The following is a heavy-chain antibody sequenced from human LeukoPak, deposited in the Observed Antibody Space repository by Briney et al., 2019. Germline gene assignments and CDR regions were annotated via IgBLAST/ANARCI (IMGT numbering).Heavy chain of an antibody. D-gene: IGHD4-17*01. CDR1: GGSFSGYY. J-gene: IGHJ6*02. V-gene: IGHV4-34*01. CDR3: AGEKTTVTTFRYYYSGMDV. Sequence: SETLSLTCAVYGGSFSGYYWNWIRQPPGKGLEWIGEINHSGSTNYNPSLKSRVTISVDTSKNQFSLKLTSVTAADTAVYFCAGEKTTVTTFRYYYSGMDVWGQGTTVTVSS. CDR2: INHSGST.